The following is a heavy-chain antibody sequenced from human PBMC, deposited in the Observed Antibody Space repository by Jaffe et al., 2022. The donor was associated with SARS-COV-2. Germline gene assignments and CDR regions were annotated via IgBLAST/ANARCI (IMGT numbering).Heavy chain of an antibody. CDR1: GFTFSNYW. CDR2: IKQDGSEK. CDR3: ARIGYRSSSFDY. J-gene: IGHJ4*02. V-gene: IGHV3-7*03. Sequence: EVQLVESGGGLVQPGGSLRLSCAASGFTFSNYWMSWVRQAPGKGMEWVANIKQDGSEKDFEDSMKGRFTISRDNAKNSLYLQMNSLRVEDTAVYYCARIGYRSSSFDYWGQGTLVTVSS. D-gene: IGHD6-6*01.